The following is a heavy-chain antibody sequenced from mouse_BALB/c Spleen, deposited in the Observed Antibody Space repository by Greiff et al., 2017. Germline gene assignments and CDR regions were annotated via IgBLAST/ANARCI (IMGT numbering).Heavy chain of an antibody. V-gene: IGHV2-2*02. CDR1: GFSLTSYG. CDR3: ARGVITTEMFFDY. J-gene: IGHJ2*01. Sequence: VQVVESGPGLVQPSQSLSITCTVSGFSLTSYGVHWVRQSPGKGLEWLGVIWSGGSTDYNAAFISRLSISKDNSKSQVFFKMNSLQANDTAIYYCARGVITTEMFFDYWGQGTTLTVSS. CDR2: IWSGGST. D-gene: IGHD1-1*01.